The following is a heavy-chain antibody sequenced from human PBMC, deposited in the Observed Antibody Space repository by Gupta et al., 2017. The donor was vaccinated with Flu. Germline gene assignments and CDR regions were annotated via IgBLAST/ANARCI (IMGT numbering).Heavy chain of an antibody. D-gene: IGHD2-2*01. CDR2: IYPGDSDT. CDR1: GYSFTSYW. J-gene: IGHJ5*02. Sequence: EVQLVQSGAEVKKPGESLKISCKGSGYSFTSYWIGWVRQMPGKGLEWMGIIYPGDSDTRYSPSFQGQVTISADKSISTAYLQWSSLKASDTAMYYCARVRDIVVVPAAIRITDWFDPWGQGTLVTVSS. V-gene: IGHV5-51*01. CDR3: ARVRDIVVVPAAIRITDWFDP.